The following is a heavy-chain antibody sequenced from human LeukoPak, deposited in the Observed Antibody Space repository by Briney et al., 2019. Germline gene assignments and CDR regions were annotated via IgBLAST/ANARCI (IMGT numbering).Heavy chain of an antibody. CDR3: ARLGSIAARPGLDY. D-gene: IGHD6-6*01. CDR2: IYYSGST. J-gene: IGHJ4*02. Sequence: SGTLSLTCTVSGGSISSSNWWSWVRQPPGKGLEWIGSIYYSGSTYYNPSLKSRVTISVDTSKNQFSLKLSSVTAADTAVYYCARLGSIAARPGLDYWGQGTLVTVSS. CDR1: GGSISSSNW. V-gene: IGHV4-39*01.